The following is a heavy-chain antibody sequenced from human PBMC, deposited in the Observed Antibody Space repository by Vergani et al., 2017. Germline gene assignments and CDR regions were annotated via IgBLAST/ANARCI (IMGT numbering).Heavy chain of an antibody. CDR1: GGSISSGSYY. V-gene: IGHV4-61*02. Sequence: QVQLQESGPGLVKPSQTLSLTCTVSGGSISSGSYYWSWIRQPAGKGLEWIGRIYTSGSTNYNPSLKSRVTISVDTSKNQFSLKLSSVTAADTAVYYCAREGGNLENNWFDPWGQGTLVTVSS. CDR2: IYTSGST. CDR3: AREGGNLENNWFDP. D-gene: IGHD3-16*01. J-gene: IGHJ5*02.